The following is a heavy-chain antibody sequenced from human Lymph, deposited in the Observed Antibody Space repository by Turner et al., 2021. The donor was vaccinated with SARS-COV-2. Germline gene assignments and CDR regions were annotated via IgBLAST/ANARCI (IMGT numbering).Heavy chain of an antibody. CDR3: TRGETIAAHYDY. CDR2: IIPIFGTA. V-gene: IGHV1-69*01. CDR1: GGTFSTYT. D-gene: IGHD6-6*01. J-gene: IGHJ4*02. Sequence: QVQLVQSGADVQKPGSSVKVSCKASGGTFSTYTISWVRQAPGQVLEWMGGIIPIFGTANYDQKFQGRVTITADESTSTAYMELSSLRSEDTAVYYCTRGETIAAHYDYWGQGTLVTVSS.